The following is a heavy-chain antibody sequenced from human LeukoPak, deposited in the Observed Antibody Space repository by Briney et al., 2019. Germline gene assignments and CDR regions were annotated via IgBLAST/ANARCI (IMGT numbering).Heavy chain of an antibody. V-gene: IGHV3-23*01. CDR3: VKDSVRGYSGYGNDGFEI. J-gene: IGHJ3*02. CDR2: ISGGGSNT. CDR1: GFTFSSYA. D-gene: IGHD5-12*01. Sequence: PGGSLRLSCAASGFTFSSYAMNWVRQAPGKGLEWVSAISGGGSNTYYAYSVKGRFTISRDNSKNMLYMQMTSLRAEDTAVYYCVKDSVRGYSGYGNDGFEIWGQGTMVTVSS.